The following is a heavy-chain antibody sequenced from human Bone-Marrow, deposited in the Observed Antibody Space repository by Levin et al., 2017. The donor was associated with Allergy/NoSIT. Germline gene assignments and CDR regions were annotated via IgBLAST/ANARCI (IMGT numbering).Heavy chain of an antibody. V-gene: IGHV5-51*01. CDR2: IYPADSDT. CDR1: GYNFITYW. CDR3: ARRSYETGKGARSAFDI. D-gene: IGHD1-1*01. J-gene: IGHJ3*02. Sequence: GESLKISCQGSGYNFITYWIGWVRQKPGKGLEWMGIIYPADSDTRYSPSFQGQVTISADKSIPAAYLQWSGLKASDTAMYYCARRSYETGKGARSAFDIWGQGTMVTVSS.